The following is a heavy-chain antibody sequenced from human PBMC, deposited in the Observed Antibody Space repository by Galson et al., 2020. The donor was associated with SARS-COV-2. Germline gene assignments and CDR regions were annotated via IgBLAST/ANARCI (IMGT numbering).Heavy chain of an antibody. D-gene: IGHD6-19*01. CDR3: ARDLYSSGWVFDY. CDR2: IYYSGST. CDR1: GVSISSISYY. Sequence: SQTLSLTCTVSGVSISSISYYWGGIRHPPGKGLEWIGSIYYSGSTYYNPSLTSQVTISVDTSKNQFSLKLSSVTAADTAVYYCARDLYSSGWVFDYWGQGTLVTVSS. J-gene: IGHJ4*02. V-gene: IGHV4-39*07.